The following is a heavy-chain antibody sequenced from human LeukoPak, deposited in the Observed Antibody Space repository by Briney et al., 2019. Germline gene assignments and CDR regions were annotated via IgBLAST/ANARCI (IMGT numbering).Heavy chain of an antibody. CDR1: GGSFSGYY. D-gene: IGHD3-22*01. CDR3: ARHSPYYYDSSGLDY. J-gene: IGHJ4*02. Sequence: SDTLSLTCAVYGGSFSGYYWSWIRQPPGKGLEWIGEINHSGSTNYNPSLKSRVTISVDTSKNQFSLKLSSVTAADTAVYYCARHSPYYYDSSGLDYWGQGTLVTVSS. V-gene: IGHV4-34*01. CDR2: INHSGST.